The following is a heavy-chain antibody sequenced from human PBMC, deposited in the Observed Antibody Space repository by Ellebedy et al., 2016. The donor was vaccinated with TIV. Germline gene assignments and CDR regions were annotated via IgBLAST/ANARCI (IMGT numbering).Heavy chain of an antibody. CDR1: GFTFSTYS. CDR2: ISSTSGHT. V-gene: IGHV3-21*05. Sequence: GESLKISCAASGFTFSTYSMNWVRQAPGKGLEWVSYISSTSGHTFYVDSVKGRFTISRDNAKNSLYLEMNSLRAEDAAVYYCARDTYYFDSSGDYYAKRFDFWGQGTLVTVSS. J-gene: IGHJ4*02. CDR3: ARDTYYFDSSGDYYAKRFDF. D-gene: IGHD3-22*01.